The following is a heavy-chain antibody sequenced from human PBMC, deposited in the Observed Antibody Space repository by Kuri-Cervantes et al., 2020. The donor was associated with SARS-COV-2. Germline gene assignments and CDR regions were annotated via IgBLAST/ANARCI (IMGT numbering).Heavy chain of an antibody. CDR2: ISGSGETI. V-gene: IGHV3-23*01. CDR3: ALEIMSFFGMDV. CDR1: GFTFRSYA. J-gene: IGHJ6*02. Sequence: GGSLRLSCAASGFTFRSYAMTWVRQAPGKGLEWVSVISGSGETIHYADSVQGRFTISRDNSKKMLYLQMKSLRAEDTATYYCALEIMSFFGMDVWSQGTTVTVSS. D-gene: IGHD2-8*01.